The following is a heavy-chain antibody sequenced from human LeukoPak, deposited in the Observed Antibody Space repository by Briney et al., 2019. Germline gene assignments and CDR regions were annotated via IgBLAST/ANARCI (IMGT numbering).Heavy chain of an antibody. V-gene: IGHV4-34*01. CDR2: ISHSGST. Sequence: SETLSLTCAVYGGSFSGYYWSWIRQPPGKGLEWIEEISHSGSTNYNPSLKSRVTISVDTSKNQFSLKLSSVTAADTAVYYCASLWPYQLSAFDIWGQGTLVTVSS. CDR1: GGSFSGYY. J-gene: IGHJ3*02. CDR3: ASLWPYQLSAFDI. D-gene: IGHD2-2*01.